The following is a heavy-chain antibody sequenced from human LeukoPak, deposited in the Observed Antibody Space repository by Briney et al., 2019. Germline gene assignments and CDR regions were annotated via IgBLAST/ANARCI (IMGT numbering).Heavy chain of an antibody. CDR3: ASSSAYFPPGLAVY. CDR2: IKEDGSAK. J-gene: IGHJ4*02. Sequence: PGGSLRLSCAASGFTFSNNWMSWVRQAPGKGLEWVANIKEDGSAKYYVDSVKGRFSISRDNAKNSLYLQMNNLRAEDAAVYYCASSSAYFPPGLAVYWGQGTLVIVSS. D-gene: IGHD3-22*01. V-gene: IGHV3-7*01. CDR1: GFTFSNNW.